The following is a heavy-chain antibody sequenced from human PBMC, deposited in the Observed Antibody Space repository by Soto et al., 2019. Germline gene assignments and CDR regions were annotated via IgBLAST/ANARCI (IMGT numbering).Heavy chain of an antibody. Sequence: GESLKISCNGSGYSFIGYWISWVRQMPGKGLEWMGRIDPRDSYTNYSPSFQGHVTISADKSISTAYLQWSSLKASDTAMYYCARQGITGTIPFDYWGQGTLVTV. J-gene: IGHJ4*02. CDR2: IDPRDSYT. D-gene: IGHD1-7*01. CDR1: GYSFIGYW. CDR3: ARQGITGTIPFDY. V-gene: IGHV5-10-1*01.